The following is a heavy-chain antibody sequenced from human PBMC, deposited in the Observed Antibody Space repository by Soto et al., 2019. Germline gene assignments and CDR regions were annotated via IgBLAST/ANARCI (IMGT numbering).Heavy chain of an antibody. CDR3: ARDGRYCGGDCYSTRRPEGMDV. V-gene: IGHV1-46*01. Sequence: ASVKVSCKASGYTFTSYYMHWVRQAPGQGLEWMGIINPSGGSTSYAQKFQGRVTMTRDTSTSTVYMELSSLRSEDTAVYYCARDGRYCGGDCYSTRRPEGMDVWGQGTTVTVSS. CDR1: GYTFTSYY. CDR2: INPSGGST. D-gene: IGHD2-21*02. J-gene: IGHJ6*02.